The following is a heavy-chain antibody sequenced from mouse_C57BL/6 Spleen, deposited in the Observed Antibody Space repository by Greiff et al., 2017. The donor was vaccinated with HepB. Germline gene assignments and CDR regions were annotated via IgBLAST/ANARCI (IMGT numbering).Heavy chain of an antibody. Sequence: EVKVVESGGGLVKPGGSLKLSCAASGFTFSDYGMHWVRQAPEKGLEWVAYISSGSSTIYYADTVKGRFTISRDNAKNTLCLQMTSLRSEDTAMYYCASLITTVVATDYAMDYWGQGTSVTVSS. CDR1: GFTFSDYG. CDR2: ISSGSSTI. CDR3: ASLITTVVATDYAMDY. J-gene: IGHJ4*01. V-gene: IGHV5-17*01. D-gene: IGHD1-1*01.